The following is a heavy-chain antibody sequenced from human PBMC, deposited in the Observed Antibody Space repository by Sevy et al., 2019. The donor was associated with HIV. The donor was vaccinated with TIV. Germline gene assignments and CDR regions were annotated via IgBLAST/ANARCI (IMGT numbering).Heavy chain of an antibody. CDR2: IYPGDSDT. CDR3: ARGARGTLPAWYYYGLDV. D-gene: IGHD1-1*01. J-gene: IGHJ6*02. Sequence: GESLKISCKGSGYIFTDYWIGWVRQMPGKGLEWMGIIYPGDSDTIYSPSFQGQVTMAAAKSISTAYLQWTTLKASDTAMYFCARGARGTLPAWYYYGLDVWGQGTTVTVSS. V-gene: IGHV5-51*01. CDR1: GYIFTDYW.